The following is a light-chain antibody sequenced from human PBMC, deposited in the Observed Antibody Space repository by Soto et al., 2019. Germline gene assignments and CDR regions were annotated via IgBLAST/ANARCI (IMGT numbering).Light chain of an antibody. CDR2: DVT. J-gene: IGLJ1*01. CDR3: CSYTGSYSYV. V-gene: IGLV2-11*01. CDR1: SSDVGGYRY. Sequence: QSALTQPHSVSGSPGQSVTIPCTGTSSDVGGYRYVSWYQQHPGKAPRLIIYDVTERPSGVHDRFSGSKSGNTASLTISGLQAEDEADYYCCSYTGSYSYVFGIGTKLTVL.